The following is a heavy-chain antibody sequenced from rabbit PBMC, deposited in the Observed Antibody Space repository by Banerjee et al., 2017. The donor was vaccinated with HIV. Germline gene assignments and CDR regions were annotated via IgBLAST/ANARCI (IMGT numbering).Heavy chain of an antibody. V-gene: IGHV1S40*01. D-gene: IGHD7-1*01. Sequence: QSLEESGGDLVKPGASLTLPCTASGFSFSGDHAMCWVRQAPGKGLEWIACIYAGSSGRAYYATWAKGRFTISKTSWTTVTLQMTSLTAADTATYFCARDLTGVTGWNFNLWGQGTLVTVS. CDR3: ARDLTGVTGWNFNL. CDR1: GFSFSGDHA. CDR2: IYAGSSGRA. J-gene: IGHJ4*01.